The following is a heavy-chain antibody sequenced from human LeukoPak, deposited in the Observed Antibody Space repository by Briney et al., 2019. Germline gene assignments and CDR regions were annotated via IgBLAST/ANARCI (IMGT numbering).Heavy chain of an antibody. Sequence: QSGGSLRLSCTASGFTFGDYAMSWVRQAPGKGLEWVGFIRSKAYGGTTEYAASVKGRFTISRDDSKSIAYLQMNSLRAEDTAVYYCAKASTFGELNRPFDYWGQGTLVTVSS. CDR1: GFTFGDYA. J-gene: IGHJ4*02. V-gene: IGHV3-49*04. CDR2: IRSKAYGGTT. CDR3: AKASTFGELNRPFDY. D-gene: IGHD3-10*01.